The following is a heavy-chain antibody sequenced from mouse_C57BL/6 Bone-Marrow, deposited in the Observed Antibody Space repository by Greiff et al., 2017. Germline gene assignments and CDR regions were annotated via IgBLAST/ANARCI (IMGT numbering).Heavy chain of an antibody. CDR1: GFTFSSYA. Sequence: EVQLKESGEGLVKPGGSLKLSCAASGFTFSSYAMSWVRQTPEKRLEWVAYISSGGDYIYYADTVKGRFTISRDNARNTLYLQMSSLKSEDTAMYYCTRRGLWPHYYAMDYWGQGTSVTVSS. D-gene: IGHD1-1*02. CDR3: TRRGLWPHYYAMDY. V-gene: IGHV5-9-1*02. CDR2: ISSGGDYI. J-gene: IGHJ4*01.